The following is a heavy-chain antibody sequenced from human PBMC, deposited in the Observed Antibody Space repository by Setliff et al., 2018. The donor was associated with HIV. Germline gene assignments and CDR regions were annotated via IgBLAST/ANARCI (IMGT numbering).Heavy chain of an antibody. J-gene: IGHJ6*03. CDR2: IYYSGNT. Sequence: SETLSLTCNVSGVSISNYYWSWIRRPPVKGLEWIGIGYIYYSGNTQYSPSLNGRATISVDTSNNQFTLKLTSVTPADAAVYYCVRVLGAYYYYMDVWGKGTMVTVSS. D-gene: IGHD1-26*01. CDR1: GVSISNYY. CDR3: VRVLGAYYYYMDV. V-gene: IGHV4-59*01.